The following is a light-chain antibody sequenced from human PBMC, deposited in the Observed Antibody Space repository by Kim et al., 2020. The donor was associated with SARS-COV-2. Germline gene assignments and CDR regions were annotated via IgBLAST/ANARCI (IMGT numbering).Light chain of an antibody. CDR2: DAS. Sequence: LSPGERATPSCRASQSVSSYLAWYQQKPGQAPRLLIYDASNRATGIPARFSGSGSGTDFTLTISSLEPEDFAVYYCQQRSNWRAVTFGGGTKVEI. J-gene: IGKJ4*01. CDR3: QQRSNWRAVT. V-gene: IGKV3-11*01. CDR1: QSVSSY.